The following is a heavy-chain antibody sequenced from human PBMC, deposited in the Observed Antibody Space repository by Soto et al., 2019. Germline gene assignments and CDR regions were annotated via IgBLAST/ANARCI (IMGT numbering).Heavy chain of an antibody. CDR1: GTPFPNQG. CDR3: ARGVGSGTCYKQHNWFDP. J-gene: IGHJ5*02. D-gene: IGHD3-10*01. V-gene: IGHV1-18*01. CDR2: ITTYNGNT. Sequence: PVKAPCKAFGTPFPNQGRIGVRQPPGKGLKWMGWITTYNGNTNHAQKLQGRVTMTTDTSTSTAYMELRSLRSDDTAVYYCARGVGSGTCYKQHNWFDPWGQGTLLTVSS.